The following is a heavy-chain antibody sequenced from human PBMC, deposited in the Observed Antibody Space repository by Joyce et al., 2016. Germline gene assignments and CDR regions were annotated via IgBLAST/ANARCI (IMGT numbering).Heavy chain of an antibody. CDR3: ARRSLRANSPFDF. Sequence: QVRLVQSASEMARPGDSVNISCKTSGYNFNTYSLYWLRQAPGHSFEVLGWIDAASGNSKYAPNFQGRVTITRDTSATANSANIELRSLGVEDTAVIFWARRSLRANSPFDFWGHGTLVTVSS. V-gene: IGHV1-3*01. CDR1: GYNFNTYS. J-gene: IGHJ4*01. CDR2: IDAASGNS. D-gene: IGHD4-23*01.